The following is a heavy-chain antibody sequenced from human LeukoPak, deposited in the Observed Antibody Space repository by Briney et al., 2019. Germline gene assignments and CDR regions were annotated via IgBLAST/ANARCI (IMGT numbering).Heavy chain of an antibody. CDR1: GFTVSSNY. D-gene: IGHD2-8*01. Sequence: GGSLRLSCAASGFTVSSNYMNWVRQAPGKGLEWVSVIYGGGNIYYADSVKGRFTISRDNSKNTLYIQMNSLRAEDTAVYYCARDLGYCTNGVCHTRFDYWGQGTLVAVSS. CDR3: ARDLGYCTNGVCHTRFDY. CDR2: IYGGGNI. V-gene: IGHV3-53*01. J-gene: IGHJ4*02.